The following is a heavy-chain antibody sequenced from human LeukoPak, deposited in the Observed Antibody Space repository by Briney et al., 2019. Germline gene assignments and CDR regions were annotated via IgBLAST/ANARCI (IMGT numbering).Heavy chain of an antibody. V-gene: IGHV4-4*07. CDR1: GDSISSYY. Sequence: SETLSLTCTVSGDSISSYYWSWIRQPAGKGREWIGRIYTSGSTNYNPSLKSRVTMSVDTSKNQFSLKLSSVTAADTAVYYCARERYDCWSGEGYYFDYWGQGNLVTVSS. D-gene: IGHD3-3*01. CDR3: ARERYDCWSGEGYYFDY. J-gene: IGHJ4*02. CDR2: IYTSGST.